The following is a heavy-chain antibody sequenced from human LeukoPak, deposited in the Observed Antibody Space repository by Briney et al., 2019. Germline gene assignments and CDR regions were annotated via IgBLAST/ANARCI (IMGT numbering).Heavy chain of an antibody. V-gene: IGHV3-30*03. CDR2: ISYNARHE. D-gene: IGHD6-19*01. CDR1: GFIFSNFG. Sequence: QPGGSLRLSCVASGFIFSNFGLHWLRQAPGKGLEWVAVISYNARHEYYAESVKGRFTISRDNAKNSLYLQMNSLRAEDTAVYYCASPSWLVNDFDYWGQGTLVTVSS. J-gene: IGHJ4*02. CDR3: ASPSWLVNDFDY.